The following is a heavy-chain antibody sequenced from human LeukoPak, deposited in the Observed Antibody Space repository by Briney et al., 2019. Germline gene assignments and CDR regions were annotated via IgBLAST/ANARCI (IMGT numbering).Heavy chain of an antibody. D-gene: IGHD4-17*01. CDR2: ISHDGGNK. J-gene: IGHJ4*02. Sequence: GRSLRLSCAASGFTFSTYAIHWVRQAPGKGLEWVAVISHDGGNKHYADSVKGRFTISRDNSETTVFLQMNSLRAEDTAIYYCAKGILRSPSYFDSWGQGIPVTVSS. V-gene: IGHV3-30*04. CDR3: AKGILRSPSYFDS. CDR1: GFTFSTYA.